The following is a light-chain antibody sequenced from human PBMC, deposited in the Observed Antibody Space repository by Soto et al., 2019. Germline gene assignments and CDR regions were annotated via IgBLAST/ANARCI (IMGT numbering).Light chain of an antibody. Sequence: EIVLTQSPATLSLSPGERATLSCRASQSVSSYLAWYQQTPGQAPRLLIYDASYSATGIPARFSGSGSGTDFTLTISRLEPEDFVVYYCQQRSNWPPTFGPGTRVDIK. CDR1: QSVSSY. CDR2: DAS. CDR3: QQRSNWPPT. V-gene: IGKV3-11*01. J-gene: IGKJ3*01.